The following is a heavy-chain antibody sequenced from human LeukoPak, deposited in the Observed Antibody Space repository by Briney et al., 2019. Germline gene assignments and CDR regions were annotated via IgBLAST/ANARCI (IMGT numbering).Heavy chain of an antibody. V-gene: IGHV3-23*01. J-gene: IGHJ3*02. CDR3: AKTEMATIRSEDAFDI. Sequence: GGSLRLSCAVSGFTFSSYGMSWVRQAPGKGLEWVSGLSSSGGSTYYADSVKGRFTISRDNSKNTLYLQMNSLRAEDTAVYYCAKTEMATIRSEDAFDIWGQGTMVTVSS. D-gene: IGHD5-24*01. CDR2: LSSSGGST. CDR1: GFTFSSYG.